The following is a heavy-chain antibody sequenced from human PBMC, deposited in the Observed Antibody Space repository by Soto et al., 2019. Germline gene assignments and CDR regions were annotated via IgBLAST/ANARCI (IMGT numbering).Heavy chain of an antibody. CDR1: GFTFSSYA. CDR3: ARGGSGSYYDY. Sequence: EVQLLESGGGLVQPGGSLRLSCAASGFTFSSYAMRWVRQAPAKGLEWVSAISGSGDSTYYADSVKGRFTISRDNSKNTLYLQMNSLSAEDTAVYYCARGGSGSYYDYWGQGTLVTVSS. D-gene: IGHD1-26*01. V-gene: IGHV3-23*01. CDR2: ISGSGDST. J-gene: IGHJ4*02.